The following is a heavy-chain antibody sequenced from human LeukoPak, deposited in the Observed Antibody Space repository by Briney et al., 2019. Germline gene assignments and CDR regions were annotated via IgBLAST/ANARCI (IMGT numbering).Heavy chain of an antibody. Sequence: PSETLSLTCTVSCGSLSSSDYYWGWIRQPPGKGLEWIGTIYYSATSYYSGTSYFNPSLKSRVTISVDTPKNQFSLKLISVTAADTALYYCARKQGRTCEYIWFDPWGQGTLVTVSS. J-gene: IGHJ5*02. CDR3: ARKQGRTCEYIWFDP. CDR2: IYYSATSYYSGTS. V-gene: IGHV4-39*01. CDR1: CGSLSSSDYY.